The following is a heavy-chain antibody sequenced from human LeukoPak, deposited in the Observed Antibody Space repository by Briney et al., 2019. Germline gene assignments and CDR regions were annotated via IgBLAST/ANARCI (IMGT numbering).Heavy chain of an antibody. D-gene: IGHD3-10*01. CDR2: IWYDGSNK. CDR3: AKDANYGLFDY. CDR1: GFIFSNYG. V-gene: IGHV3-33*06. J-gene: IGHJ4*02. Sequence: GRSLRLSCAASGFIFSNYGMHWVRQAPGKGLEWVAVIWYDGSNKYYADSVKGRFTISRDISKNTLYLQMDSLRAEDTAVYYCAKDANYGLFDYWGRGTLVTVSS.